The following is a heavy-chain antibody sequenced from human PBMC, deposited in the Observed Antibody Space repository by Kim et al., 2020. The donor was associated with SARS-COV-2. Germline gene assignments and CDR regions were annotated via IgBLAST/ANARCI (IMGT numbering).Heavy chain of an antibody. CDR2: FSYSGST. D-gene: IGHD2-15*01. Sequence: SETLSLICTVSGGSISNSYWSWIRQPPGRGLEWIGYFSYSGSTNHNPSLKSRVTISLDTSKNQFSLKLSSVTAADTAVYYCARHGLQGWSDFAYWGQGTL. CDR3: ARHGLQGWSDFAY. J-gene: IGHJ4*02. V-gene: IGHV4-59*08. CDR1: GGSISNSY.